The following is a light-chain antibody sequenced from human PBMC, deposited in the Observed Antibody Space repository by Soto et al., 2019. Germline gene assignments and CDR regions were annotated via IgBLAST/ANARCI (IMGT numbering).Light chain of an antibody. CDR3: QQYGTSPPIT. CDR2: GAS. CDR1: QSVRSSY. J-gene: IGKJ5*01. Sequence: EIVLTQSPGTLSLSPGERATLSCRASQSVRSSYLAWYQQKPGQAPRLVIYGASSRATGIPDRFSGSESGTDFTLTITRLEPEDFVVYYCQQYGTSPPITFGQGTRLEIK. V-gene: IGKV3-20*01.